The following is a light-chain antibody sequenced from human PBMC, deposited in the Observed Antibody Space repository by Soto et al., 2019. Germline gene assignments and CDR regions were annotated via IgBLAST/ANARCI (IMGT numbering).Light chain of an antibody. CDR2: DAS. Sequence: EIVLTQSPGTLSLSPGERGTLSSRASQTFSTTFLAWYQQKPGQAPRLLILDASTRATGIPDRFTGSGSGRDFTLTISRLEPEDFAVYYCQFYGDPSKRFGQGTKVEIK. J-gene: IGKJ1*01. CDR3: QFYGDPSKR. CDR1: QTFSTTF. V-gene: IGKV3-20*01.